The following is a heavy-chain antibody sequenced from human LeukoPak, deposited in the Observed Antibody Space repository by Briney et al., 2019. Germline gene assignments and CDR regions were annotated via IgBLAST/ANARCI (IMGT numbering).Heavy chain of an antibody. Sequence: GGSLRLSCAASGFTFSGYAMNWVRQAPGKGLEWVSAISGSGGSTYYADSVKGRFTISRDNSKNTLYLQMNSLRAEDTAVYYCARSRGAGPGAYFDYWGQGTLVTVSS. J-gene: IGHJ4*02. V-gene: IGHV3-23*01. CDR2: ISGSGGST. CDR1: GFTFSGYA. CDR3: ARSRGAGPGAYFDY. D-gene: IGHD6-19*01.